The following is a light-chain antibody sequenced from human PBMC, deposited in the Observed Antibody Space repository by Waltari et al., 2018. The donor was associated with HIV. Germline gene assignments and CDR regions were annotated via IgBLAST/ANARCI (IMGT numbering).Light chain of an antibody. CDR3: QTWDTGPWV. CDR2: VNSDGSH. J-gene: IGLJ3*02. V-gene: IGLV4-69*01. Sequence: QLILTQSPSASASLGASVTLTCTLSSGHSTYALAWHPHQPAKGPRYLMKVNSDGSHRKGDGIPDRFSGSSSGPERYLTISSLQSEDEADYYCQTWDTGPWVFGGGTKLTVL. CDR1: SGHSTYA.